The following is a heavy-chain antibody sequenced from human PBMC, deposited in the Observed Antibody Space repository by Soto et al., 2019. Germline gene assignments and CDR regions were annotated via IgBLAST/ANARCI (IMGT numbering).Heavy chain of an antibody. V-gene: IGHV3-9*01. D-gene: IGHD6-19*01. Sequence: EVQLVESGGGLVQPGRSLRLSCAASGFTFDDYAMHWVRQAPGKGLEWVSGISWNSGSIGYADSVKGRFTISRDNAKNSLYLQMNRLRAEDTALYYCAKDRGLVLSVYFDYWGQGTLVTVSS. CDR2: ISWNSGSI. CDR3: AKDRGLVLSVYFDY. CDR1: GFTFDDYA. J-gene: IGHJ4*02.